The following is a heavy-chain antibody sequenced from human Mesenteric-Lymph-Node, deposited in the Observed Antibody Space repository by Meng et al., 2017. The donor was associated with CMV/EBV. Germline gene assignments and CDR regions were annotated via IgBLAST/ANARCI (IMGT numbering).Heavy chain of an antibody. V-gene: IGHV3-23*01. CDR2: ISGSGSTT. CDR3: ARDMGNWGSGAFDY. CDR1: GFTFRSYA. Sequence: GGSLRLSCAASGFTFRSYAMSWVRQAPGQGLEWVAGISGSGSTTKYSASVEGRFTISRDNSKDTLFLQMNSLRAEDTALYYCARDMGNWGSGAFDYWGQGTLVTVSS. J-gene: IGHJ4*02. D-gene: IGHD7-27*01.